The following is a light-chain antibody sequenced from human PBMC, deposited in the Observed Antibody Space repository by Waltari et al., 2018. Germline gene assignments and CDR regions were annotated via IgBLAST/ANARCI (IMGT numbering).Light chain of an antibody. J-gene: IGKJ4*01. Sequence: ELVLTPSPATLSLSPGERATLPCRASQSVRTYLAWYQHRPGQAPRLLIYDASNRATDIPARFSGSGSGTDFTLTISSLQPEDFAVYYCQERSNWPGGAFGGGTKVEI. CDR2: DAS. CDR1: QSVRTY. CDR3: QERSNWPGGA. V-gene: IGKV3-11*01.